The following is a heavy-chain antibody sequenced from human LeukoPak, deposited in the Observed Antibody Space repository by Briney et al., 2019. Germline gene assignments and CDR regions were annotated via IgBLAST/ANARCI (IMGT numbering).Heavy chain of an antibody. D-gene: IGHD3-16*01. J-gene: IGHJ6*03. CDR2: IYTSGST. V-gene: IGHV4-61*02. CDR3: ARLRGGYYYYYYMDV. CDR1: GGSISSGSYY. Sequence: SQTLSLTCTVSGGSISSGSYYWSWIRQPAGKGLEWIGRIYTSGSTNYNPSLKSRVTTSVDTSKNQFSLKLSSVTAADTAVYYCARLRGGYYYYYYMDVWGKGTTVTVSS.